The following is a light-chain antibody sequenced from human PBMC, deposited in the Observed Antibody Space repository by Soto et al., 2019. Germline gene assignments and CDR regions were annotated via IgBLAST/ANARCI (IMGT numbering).Light chain of an antibody. J-gene: IGKJ1*01. Sequence: EIVLTQSPGTLSLSPGERATLSCRAIQSVRSSYLAWYQQKPGQAPRLLIYGASSRATGIPDRFSGSGSGTDFTLTISRLDPEDFAVYYCQQYGSSPETFGQGTKVEIK. V-gene: IGKV3-20*01. CDR3: QQYGSSPET. CDR2: GAS. CDR1: QSVRSSY.